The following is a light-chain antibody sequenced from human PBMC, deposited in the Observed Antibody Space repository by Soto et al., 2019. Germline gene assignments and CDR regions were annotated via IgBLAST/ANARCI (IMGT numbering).Light chain of an antibody. CDR3: SSYTSTTTYVA. J-gene: IGLJ2*01. Sequence: QSALTQPPSASGSPGQSVTISCTGTSSDVGGYNYVSWYQQYPGKAPKLMISEVSNRPSGVSNRFSGSKSGNTASLTISGLQADDEADYYCSSYTSTTTYVAFGGGTKLTVL. CDR2: EVS. CDR1: SSDVGGYNY. V-gene: IGLV2-14*01.